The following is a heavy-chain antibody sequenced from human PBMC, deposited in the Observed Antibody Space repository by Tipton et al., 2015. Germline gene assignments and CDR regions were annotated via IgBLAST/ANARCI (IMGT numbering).Heavy chain of an antibody. CDR3: ASPSLPHDRGDYYFQS. J-gene: IGHJ4*02. V-gene: IGHV4-4*02. CDR2: ISQSGNT. Sequence: TLSLTCAVSGGSISSTNWWTWVRQPPGKGLEWIGEISQSGNTNYNPSLKSRVTISRDTSKNQFSLKLSSVTAADTAVYYCASPSLPHDRGDYYFQSWGQGSLVTVSS. D-gene: IGHD2-21*02. CDR1: GGSISSTNW.